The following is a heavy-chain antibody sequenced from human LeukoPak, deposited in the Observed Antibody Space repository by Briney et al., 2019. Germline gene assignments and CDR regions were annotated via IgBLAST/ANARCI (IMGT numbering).Heavy chain of an antibody. CDR1: GGSISSYY. J-gene: IGHJ3*02. CDR2: IYTSGST. Sequence: PSETLSLTCTVSGGSISSYYWSWIRQPAGKGLEWIGRIYTSGSTNYNPSLKSRVTMSVDTSKNRFSLKLSSVTAADTAVYYCARDVSWDVTCAFDIWGQGTMVTVSS. D-gene: IGHD1-26*01. CDR3: ARDVSWDVTCAFDI. V-gene: IGHV4-4*07.